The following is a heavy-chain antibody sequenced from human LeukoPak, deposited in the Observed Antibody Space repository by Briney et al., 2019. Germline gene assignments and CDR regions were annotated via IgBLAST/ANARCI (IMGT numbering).Heavy chain of an antibody. V-gene: IGHV4-38-2*02. J-gene: IGHJ4*02. D-gene: IGHD3-16*01. CDR1: GYSISSGYY. CDR3: ARGPMGGTTSFDY. Sequence: PSETLSLTCTVSGYSISSGYYWGWIRQPPGKGLEWIGSIYHSGSTYYNPSLKSRVTISVDTSKNQFSLKLSSVTAADPAVYYCARGPMGGTTSFDYWGQGTLVTVSS. CDR2: IYHSGST.